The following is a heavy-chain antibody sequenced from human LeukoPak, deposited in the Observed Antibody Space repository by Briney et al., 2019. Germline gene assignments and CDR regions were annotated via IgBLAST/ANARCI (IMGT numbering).Heavy chain of an antibody. J-gene: IGHJ4*02. CDR1: GYTFTSYY. CDR2: INPSGGST. V-gene: IGHV1-46*01. CDR3: ARHRALGYCSGGSCYSRLYFDY. D-gene: IGHD2-15*01. Sequence: ASVKVSCEASGYTFTSYYMHWVRQAPGQGLEWMGIINPSGGSTSYAQKFQGRVTMTRDMSTSTVYMELSSLRSEDTAVYYCARHRALGYCSGGSCYSRLYFDYWGQGTLVTVSS.